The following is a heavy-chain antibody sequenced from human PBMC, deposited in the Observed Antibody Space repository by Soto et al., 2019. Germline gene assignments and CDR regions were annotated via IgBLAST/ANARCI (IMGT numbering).Heavy chain of an antibody. CDR3: AGKGGDVWCFDL. CDR1: GGSVSSGSYY. J-gene: IGHJ2*01. V-gene: IGHV4-61*01. CDR2: IYYSGST. Sequence: SETLSLTCTVSGGSVSSGSYYWSWIRQPPGKGLEWIGYIYYSGSTNYNPSLKGRVTISVDTSKNQFSLKLSSVTAADTAVYCCAGKGGDVWCFDLWGRGTLVTVSS. D-gene: IGHD2-21*02.